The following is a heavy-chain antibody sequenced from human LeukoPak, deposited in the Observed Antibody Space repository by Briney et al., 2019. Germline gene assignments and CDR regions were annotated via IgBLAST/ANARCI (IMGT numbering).Heavy chain of an antibody. D-gene: IGHD2-2*02. CDR3: ARGGAYCSSTSCYTRKYWYFDL. CDR1: GFTFSSYA. V-gene: IGHV3-23*01. J-gene: IGHJ2*01. Sequence: TGGSLRLSCAASGFTFSSYAMSWVRQAPGKGLEWVSAISGSGGSTYYADSVKGRFTISRDNSKNSLYLQMNSLRAEDTAVYYCARGGAYCSSTSCYTRKYWYFDLWGRGTLVTVSS. CDR2: ISGSGGST.